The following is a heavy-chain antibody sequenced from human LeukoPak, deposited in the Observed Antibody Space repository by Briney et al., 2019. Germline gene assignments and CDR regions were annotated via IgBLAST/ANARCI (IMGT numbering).Heavy chain of an antibody. J-gene: IGHJ4*02. D-gene: IGHD3-10*01. CDR1: GGSFSDYS. V-gene: IGHV4-34*01. CDR2: INHSGYS. CDR3: ARNDADDIAPLVLPFDS. Sequence: PSETLSLTCAVYGGSFSDYSWTWIRQPPGKGLEWIGEINHSGYSKYNLSLKSRVIIKVDMSKRPFYMQLRSLSAADSAIYSCARNDADDIAPLVLPFDSWGQGTPVTVSS.